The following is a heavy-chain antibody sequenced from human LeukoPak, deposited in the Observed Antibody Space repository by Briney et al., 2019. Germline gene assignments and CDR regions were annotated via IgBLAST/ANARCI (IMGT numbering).Heavy chain of an antibody. D-gene: IGHD1-26*01. CDR1: GFTFSSYA. CDR2: ISYDGSNK. V-gene: IGHV3-30-3*01. J-gene: IGHJ4*02. CDR3: ARDHRSGSYPLSYYFDY. Sequence: GGSLRLSCAASGFTFSSYAMHWVRQAPGKGLEWVAVISYDGSNKYYADSVKGRFTISRDNSKNTLYLQMNSLRAEDTAVYYCARDHRSGSYPLSYYFDYWGQGTLVTVSS.